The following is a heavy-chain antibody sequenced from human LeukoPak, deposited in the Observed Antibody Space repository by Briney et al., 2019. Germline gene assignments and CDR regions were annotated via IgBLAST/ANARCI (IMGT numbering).Heavy chain of an antibody. CDR3: ARHPGGEGDYGDYYYYYYMDV. CDR1: GFTFSDYY. J-gene: IGHJ6*03. CDR2: ISSSGTTI. V-gene: IGHV3-11*01. Sequence: GGSLRLSCAASGFTFSDYYMSWIRQAPGKGLEWVSYISSSGTTIYYADSVKGRFTISRDNAKNSLYLQMNSLRAEDTAVYYCARHPGGEGDYGDYYYYYYMDVWGKGTTVTVSS. D-gene: IGHD4-17*01.